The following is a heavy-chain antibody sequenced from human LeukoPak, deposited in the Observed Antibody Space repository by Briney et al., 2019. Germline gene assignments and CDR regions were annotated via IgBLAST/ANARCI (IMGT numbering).Heavy chain of an antibody. V-gene: IGHV3-30*04. CDR2: ISYDGSNK. CDR1: GFTFSIYA. CDR3: ARDHYDILTGYPPGGY. D-gene: IGHD3-9*01. J-gene: IGHJ4*02. Sequence: GRSLRLSCAASGFTFSIYAMHWVRQAPGKGLEWVAVISYDGSNKYYADSVKGRFTISRDNSKNTLYLQMNSLRAEDTAVYYCARDHYDILTGYPPGGYWGQGTLVTVSS.